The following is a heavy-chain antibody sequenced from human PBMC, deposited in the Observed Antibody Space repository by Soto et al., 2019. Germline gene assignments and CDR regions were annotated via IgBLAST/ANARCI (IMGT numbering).Heavy chain of an antibody. CDR1: GCIFSNFA. D-gene: IGHD5-12*01. V-gene: IGHV3-23*01. J-gene: IGHJ2*01. CDR2: INGVGGRT. Sequence: GALRLSCAASGCIFSNFAMSGVRQAPGKGLEWVSAINGVGGRTFYSDSVRGRFTISRDNSKNRLYLQMNSLRAEDTAEYFCAKDFIDIVSTSWYFDLWGRGTLVTVSS. CDR3: AKDFIDIVSTSWYFDL.